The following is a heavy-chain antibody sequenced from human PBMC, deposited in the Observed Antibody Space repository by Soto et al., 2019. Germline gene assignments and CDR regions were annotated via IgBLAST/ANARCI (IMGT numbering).Heavy chain of an antibody. CDR3: ASTVTTTYYFDY. J-gene: IGHJ4*02. D-gene: IGHD4-17*01. Sequence: PSETLSLTCAVYGGSFSGYYWSWIRQPPGKGLEWIGEINHSGSTNYNPSLKSRVTIPVDTSKNQFSLKLSSVTAADTAVYYCASTVTTTYYFDYWGQGTLVTVSS. CDR1: GGSFSGYY. CDR2: INHSGST. V-gene: IGHV4-34*01.